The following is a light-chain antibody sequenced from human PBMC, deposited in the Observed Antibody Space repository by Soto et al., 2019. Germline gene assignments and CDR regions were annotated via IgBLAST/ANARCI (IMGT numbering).Light chain of an antibody. CDR2: GNS. Sequence: QSVLTQPPSASGTPGQRVTISCSGSSSNIGSNYVYWYQQLPGTAPKLLIYGNSNRPSGVPDRFSGSKSGTSASLAITGLQAEDEADYYCKSYDRSLSGYVFGTGTKVTV. CDR3: KSYDRSLSGYV. V-gene: IGLV1-40*01. J-gene: IGLJ1*01. CDR1: SSNIGSNY.